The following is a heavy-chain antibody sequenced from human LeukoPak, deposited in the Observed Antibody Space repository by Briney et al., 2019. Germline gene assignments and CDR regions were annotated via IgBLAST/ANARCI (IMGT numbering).Heavy chain of an antibody. CDR3: AATALPDAFDI. V-gene: IGHV1-58*01. CDR1: GFTFTSSA. J-gene: IGHJ3*02. D-gene: IGHD5-18*01. Sequence: ASVKVSCKASGFTFTSSAVQWVRQARGQRLEWIGWIVVGSGNTNYAQKFQETVTVTRDMSTSTAYMELSSLRSEDTAVYYCAATALPDAFDIWGQGTMVTVSS. CDR2: IVVGSGNT.